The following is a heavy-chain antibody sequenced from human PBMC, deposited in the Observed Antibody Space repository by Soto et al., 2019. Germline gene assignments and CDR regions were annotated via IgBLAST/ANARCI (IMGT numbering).Heavy chain of an antibody. J-gene: IGHJ3*02. Sequence: PGGSLRLSCAASGFTFSSYSMNWVRQAPGKWLEWVSSISSSSSYIYYADSVKGRFTISRDNAKNSLYLQMNSLRAEDTAVYYCARDKPKGYSSGRSDAFDIWGQGTMVTVSS. D-gene: IGHD6-19*01. CDR3: ARDKPKGYSSGRSDAFDI. CDR1: GFTFSSYS. V-gene: IGHV3-21*01. CDR2: ISSSSSYI.